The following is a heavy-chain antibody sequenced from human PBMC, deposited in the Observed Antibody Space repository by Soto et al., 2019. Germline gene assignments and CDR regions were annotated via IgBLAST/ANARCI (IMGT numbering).Heavy chain of an antibody. V-gene: IGHV5-51*01. CDR2: IDPVCSDT. CDR1: GYRYTNSW. CDR3: PRDYCRSATCYGLGF. Sequence: GAAAKISGKGCGYRYTNSWSASLPQIHAKGLGLLGIIDPVCSDTRYSPSFQGQVTISADKCINTAYLQWSSLKASDTAMYYCPRDYCRSATCYGLGFWGQGSQVIGSS. D-gene: IGHD2-2*01. J-gene: IGHJ4*02.